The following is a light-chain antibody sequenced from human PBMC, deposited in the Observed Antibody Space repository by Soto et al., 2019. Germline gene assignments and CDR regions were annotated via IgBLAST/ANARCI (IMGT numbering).Light chain of an antibody. CDR1: QSVSSNF. Sequence: EIVLTQSPGTLSLSPGERTTLSCRASQSVSSNFLDWYQQKPGQAPRLLIYGASSRATGIPDRFSGSGSGTDFTLTISRLEPEDSAVYHCQQRSSWPSFGQGTRLEIK. J-gene: IGKJ5*01. CDR3: QQRSSWPS. CDR2: GAS. V-gene: IGKV3D-20*02.